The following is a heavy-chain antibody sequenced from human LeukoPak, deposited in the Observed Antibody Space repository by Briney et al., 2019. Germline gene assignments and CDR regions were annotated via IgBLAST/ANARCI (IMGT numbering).Heavy chain of an antibody. D-gene: IGHD3-22*01. CDR3: ARGEEEGYYYDSSGYSPDDY. CDR2: ISSSGSTI. CDR1: GFTFSSYA. Sequence: PGGSLRLSCAASGFTFSSYAMSWVRQAPGKGLEWVSYISSSGSTIYYADSVKGRFTISRDNAKNSLYLQMNSLRAEDTAVYYCARGEEEGYYYDSSGYSPDDYWGQGTLVTVSS. V-gene: IGHV3-48*04. J-gene: IGHJ4*02.